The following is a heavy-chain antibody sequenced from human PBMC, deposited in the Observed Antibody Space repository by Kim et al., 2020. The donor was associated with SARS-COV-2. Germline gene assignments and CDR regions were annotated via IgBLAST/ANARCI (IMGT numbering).Heavy chain of an antibody. J-gene: IGHJ4*02. Sequence: GATFSAESVKARFTISGDASKNTMSLRMNSLRAEDTAVYYCARGHVADWGQGTLVTGSS. CDR2: GAT. CDR3: ARGHVAD. V-gene: IGHV3-23*01. D-gene: IGHD5-12*01.